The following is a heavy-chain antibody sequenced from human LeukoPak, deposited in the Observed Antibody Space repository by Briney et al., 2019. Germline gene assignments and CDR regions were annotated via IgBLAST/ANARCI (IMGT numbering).Heavy chain of an antibody. D-gene: IGHD1-1*01. V-gene: IGHV3-48*01. Sequence: PGGSLRLSCAASGFTFSSYSMNWVRQAPGKGLEWVSYISTSSSTIYYADSVEGRFTISRDNAKNSLYLQMNSLRAEDTAVYYCASQLVKNCYFHYWGQGTLVTVSS. J-gene: IGHJ4*02. CDR3: ASQLVKNCYFHY. CDR1: GFTFSSYS. CDR2: ISTSSSTI.